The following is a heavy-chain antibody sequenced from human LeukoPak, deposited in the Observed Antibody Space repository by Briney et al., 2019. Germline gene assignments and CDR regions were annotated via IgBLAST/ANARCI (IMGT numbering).Heavy chain of an antibody. CDR2: FHTSGDL. J-gene: IGHJ6*03. Sequence: SETLSLTCSVSAGSITYSFWSWIRQSAGKGLEWIGRFHTSGDLNYNPSLRSRVSISVDTSKNQFSLKMNSVTAADTAMYYCARQRADYFYHYMDVWGKGTTVIVSS. CDR1: AGSITYSF. CDR3: ARQRADYFYHYMDV. V-gene: IGHV4-4*07.